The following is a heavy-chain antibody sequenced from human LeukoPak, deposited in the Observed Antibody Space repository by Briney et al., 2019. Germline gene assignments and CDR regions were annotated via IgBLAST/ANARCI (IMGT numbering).Heavy chain of an antibody. J-gene: IGHJ5*02. CDR3: ARDIVVEVAATNWFDP. Sequence: SETLSLTCAVYGGSFSGYYWSWIRQPPGKGLEWIGEINHSGSTNYNPSLKNRVTISVDTSKNQFSLKLSSVTAADTAVYYCARDIVVEVAATNWFDPWGQGTLVTVSS. CDR2: INHSGST. CDR1: GGSFSGYY. D-gene: IGHD2-15*01. V-gene: IGHV4-34*01.